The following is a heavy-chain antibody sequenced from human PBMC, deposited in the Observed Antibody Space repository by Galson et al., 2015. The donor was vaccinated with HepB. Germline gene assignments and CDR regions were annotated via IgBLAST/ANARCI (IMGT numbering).Heavy chain of an antibody. D-gene: IGHD3-16*01. J-gene: IGHJ5*02. CDR1: GFTFSSYA. CDR3: AKGGGSNWFDP. Sequence: SLRLSCAASGFTFSSYAMSWIRQAPGKGLQWVSSISNSGGSTYYADSVKGRFTISRDNSKNTVYLQMSSLRAEDMAVYYCAKGGGSNWFDPWGQGTLVTVSS. V-gene: IGHV3-23*01. CDR2: ISNSGGST.